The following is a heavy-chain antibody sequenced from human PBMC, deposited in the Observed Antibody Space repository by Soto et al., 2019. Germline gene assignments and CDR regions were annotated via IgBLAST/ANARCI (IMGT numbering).Heavy chain of an antibody. Sequence: SSFSWPWLRQPRRKHIEPLVYIYYSGSTNYNPSLKSRVTISVDTSKNQFSLKLSSVTAADTAVYYCARDRGRLYAVLTGDQADYGMDVWGQGTTVA. CDR2: IYYSGST. J-gene: IGHJ6*02. D-gene: IGHD3-9*01. CDR3: ARDRGRLYAVLTGDQADYGMDV. V-gene: IGHV4-59*13. CDR1: SSFS.